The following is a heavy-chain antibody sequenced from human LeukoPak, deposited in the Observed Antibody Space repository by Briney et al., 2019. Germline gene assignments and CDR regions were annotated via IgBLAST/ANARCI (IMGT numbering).Heavy chain of an antibody. CDR3: ARGGYYAASDI. V-gene: IGHV3-64*02. CDR1: GLTFSSHA. J-gene: IGHJ4*02. D-gene: IGHD3-3*01. Sequence: GGSLRLSCAASGLTFSSHAMHWVRQAPGKGLEYVSAIVSNGGNTYYADSVRGRFTISRDNSKDTVYLQMGSLRPEDTAVYYCARGGYYAASDIWGQGALVTVST. CDR2: IVSNGGNT.